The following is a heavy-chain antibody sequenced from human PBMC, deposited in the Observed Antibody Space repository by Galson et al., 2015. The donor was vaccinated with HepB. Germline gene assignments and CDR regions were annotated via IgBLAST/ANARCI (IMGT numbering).Heavy chain of an antibody. Sequence: SLRLSCAASGFTFSSYAMSWVRQAPGKGLEWVSGISGSGGSTYYADSVRGRFTISRDNSKNTLFLQMNSLTAEDTAVYYCAKATLPLYYYDSSGYYYDYWGQGTLVTVSS. CDR2: ISGSGGST. J-gene: IGHJ4*02. V-gene: IGHV3-23*01. CDR3: AKATLPLYYYDSSGYYYDY. CDR1: GFTFSSYA. D-gene: IGHD3-22*01.